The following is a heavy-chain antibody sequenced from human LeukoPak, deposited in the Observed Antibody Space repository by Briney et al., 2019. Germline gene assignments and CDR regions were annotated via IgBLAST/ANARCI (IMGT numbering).Heavy chain of an antibody. Sequence: SVKVSCKASGGTFSSYAISWVRQAPGQGLEWMGGIIPIFGTANYAQEFQGRVTITADKSTSTAYMELSSLRSEDTAVYYCARDQDFRYYGSGSHIPWFDPWGQGTLVTVSS. CDR3: ARDQDFRYYGSGSHIPWFDP. D-gene: IGHD3-10*01. CDR2: IIPIFGTA. J-gene: IGHJ5*02. V-gene: IGHV1-69*06. CDR1: GGTFSSYA.